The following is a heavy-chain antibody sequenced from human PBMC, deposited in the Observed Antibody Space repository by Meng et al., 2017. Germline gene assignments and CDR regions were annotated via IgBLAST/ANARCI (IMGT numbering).Heavy chain of an antibody. J-gene: IGHJ4*02. V-gene: IGHV1-2*06. Sequence: VQLGQVGAEVKKPGASVKVSCKASGYTFTGYYMHWVRQAPGQGLEWMGRINPNSGGTNYAQKFQGRVTMTRDTSISTAYMELSRLRSDDTAVYYCASELNTYGSGSYAYWGQGTLVTVSS. CDR3: ASELNTYGSGSYAY. D-gene: IGHD3-10*01. CDR1: GYTFTGYY. CDR2: INPNSGGT.